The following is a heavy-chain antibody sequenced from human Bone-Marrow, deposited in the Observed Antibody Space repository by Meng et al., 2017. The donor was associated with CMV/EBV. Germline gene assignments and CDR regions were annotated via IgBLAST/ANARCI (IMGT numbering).Heavy chain of an antibody. Sequence: GESLKISCAASGFTFSSYWMSWVRQASGKGLEWVGRIRSKANSYATAYAASVKGRFTISRDDSKNTAYLQMNSLKTEDTAVYYCTRPLYYDSSGYHWGYWGQGTLVTVSS. CDR2: IRSKANSYAT. CDR1: GFTFSSYW. CDR3: TRPLYYDSSGYHWGY. V-gene: IGHV3-73*01. J-gene: IGHJ4*02. D-gene: IGHD3-22*01.